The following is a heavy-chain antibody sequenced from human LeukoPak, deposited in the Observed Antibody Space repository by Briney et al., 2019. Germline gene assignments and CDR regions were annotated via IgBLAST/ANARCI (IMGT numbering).Heavy chain of an antibody. CDR3: ARTPADGDWFDP. J-gene: IGHJ5*02. D-gene: IGHD2-2*01. CDR2: ISGSGGSA. V-gene: IGHV3-23*01. Sequence: PGGSPRLSCAASGFTFSSYAMSWVRQASGKGLEWVSAISGSGGSANYADSVKGRFTISRDNAKNSLYLQMNSLRAEDTAVYYCARTPADGDWFDPWGQGTLVTVSS. CDR1: GFTFSSYA.